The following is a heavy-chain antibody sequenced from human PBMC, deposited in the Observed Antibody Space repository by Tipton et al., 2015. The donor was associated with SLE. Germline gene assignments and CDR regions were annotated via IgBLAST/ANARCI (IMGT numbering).Heavy chain of an antibody. D-gene: IGHD3-16*01. V-gene: IGHV4-39*01. CDR3: ANRYYDYIWGGSRKYFFVY. CDR1: GGSLRGTSDY. Sequence: GLVKPSETLSLTCSLSGGSLRGTSDYWGWIRQPPGKGLEWIGHVSPSGDTNYNPSLESRVTISRDTPNNQFSLKRNSVTAAATAIYYCANRYYDYIWGGSRKYFFVYWGQGALVTVSS. J-gene: IGHJ4*02. CDR2: VSPSGDT.